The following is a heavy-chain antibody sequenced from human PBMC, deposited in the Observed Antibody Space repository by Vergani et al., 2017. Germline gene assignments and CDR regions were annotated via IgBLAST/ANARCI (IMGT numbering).Heavy chain of an antibody. Sequence: QVQLQESGPGLVKSSETLSLTCSVSFDSIRNLYCNWIRQPPGKGLEWIGSIHYSENTNYNPSLKTRVTISVDTSKNQFSLKLSSVTAADTAVYYCAREGSYCSSTSCYTTPFDYWGQGTLVTVSS. J-gene: IGHJ4*02. CDR2: IHYSENT. V-gene: IGHV4-59*11. CDR3: AREGSYCSSTSCYTTPFDY. CDR1: FDSIRNLY. D-gene: IGHD2-2*02.